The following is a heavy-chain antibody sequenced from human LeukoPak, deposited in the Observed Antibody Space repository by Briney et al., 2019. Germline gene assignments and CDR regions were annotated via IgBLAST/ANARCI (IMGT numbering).Heavy chain of an antibody. CDR2: IKQDGSEK. V-gene: IGHV3-7*01. CDR3: AREAVTMVRGVITLYYHYMDV. Sequence: PGGSLRLSCAASGFTFSSYWMSWVRQAPGKGLEWVANIKQDGSEKYYVDSVKGRFTISRDNAKNSLYLQMNSLRAEDTAVYYCAREAVTMVRGVITLYYHYMDVWGKGTTVTVSS. D-gene: IGHD3-10*01. J-gene: IGHJ6*03. CDR1: GFTFSSYW.